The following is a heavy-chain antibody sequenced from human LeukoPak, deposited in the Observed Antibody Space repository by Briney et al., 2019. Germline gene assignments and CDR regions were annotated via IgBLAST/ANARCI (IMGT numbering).Heavy chain of an antibody. D-gene: IGHD1-26*01. V-gene: IGHV5-51*01. CDR3: ARPATIGNPDYFDY. Sequence: GESLKISCKGSGYSFTSYWIGWVRHMPGKGLEWMGIIYPGDSDTRYSPSFQGQVTISADKSISTAYPQWSSLKASDTAMYYCARPATIGNPDYFDYWGQGTLGNGSS. CDR2: IYPGDSDT. CDR1: GYSFTSYW. J-gene: IGHJ4*02.